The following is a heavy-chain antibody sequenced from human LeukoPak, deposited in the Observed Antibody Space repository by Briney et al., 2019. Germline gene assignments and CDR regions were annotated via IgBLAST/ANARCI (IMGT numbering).Heavy chain of an antibody. CDR3: ARGLSAGYDYVWGSYRSYYFDY. Sequence: ASVKVSCKASGHTFTSYDINWVRLATGEGLEWMGWMNPNSGNTGYAQKFQGRVTITRNTSISTAYMELSSLRSEDTAVYYCARGLSAGYDYVWGSYRSYYFDYWGQGTLVTVSS. CDR1: GHTFTSYD. V-gene: IGHV1-8*03. J-gene: IGHJ4*02. CDR2: MNPNSGNT. D-gene: IGHD3-16*02.